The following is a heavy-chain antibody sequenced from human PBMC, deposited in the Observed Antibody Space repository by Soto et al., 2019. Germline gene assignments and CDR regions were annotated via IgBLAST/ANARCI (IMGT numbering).Heavy chain of an antibody. CDR2: IYTSGTT. D-gene: IGHD2-21*02. CDR3: ARAPLRTTIPKDAFDI. CDR1: GGSFSNSY. V-gene: IGHV4-4*07. J-gene: IGHJ3*02. Sequence: VSLTCSVSGGSFSNSYWTWIRQPARKKLEWIGRIYTSGTTNHNPSLKSRVTLSLDTSKSQFALRLTSVTAADTAVYYCARAPLRTTIPKDAFDIWGQGTMVTVSS.